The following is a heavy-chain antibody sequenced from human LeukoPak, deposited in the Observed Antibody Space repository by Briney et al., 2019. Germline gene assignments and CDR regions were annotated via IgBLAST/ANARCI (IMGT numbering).Heavy chain of an antibody. V-gene: IGHV3-23*01. CDR3: AKDGLGCSGGSCYSDY. J-gene: IGHJ4*02. D-gene: IGHD2-15*01. Sequence: GGSLRLSCAASGFTFSTYAMNWARQAPGKGLEWVSAISGSGGDKYYADSVKGRFTISRDNSKNTLYLQINSLRAEDTAVYYCAKDGLGCSGGSCYSDYWGQGTLVTVSS. CDR2: ISGSGGDK. CDR1: GFTFSTYA.